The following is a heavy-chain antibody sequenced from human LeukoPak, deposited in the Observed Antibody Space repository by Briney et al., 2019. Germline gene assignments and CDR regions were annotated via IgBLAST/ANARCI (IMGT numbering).Heavy chain of an antibody. CDR1: GFTFNSYS. Sequence: PGGSLRLSCAASGFTFNSYSMNWVRQAPGKGLEWVSSISSSSSYIYYADSVKGRFTISRDNAKNSLYLQMNSLRAEDTAVYYCAKDRKALRQGSGSWGQGTLVTVSS. J-gene: IGHJ4*02. CDR2: ISSSSSYI. CDR3: AKDRKALRQGSGS. V-gene: IGHV3-21*04. D-gene: IGHD1-26*01.